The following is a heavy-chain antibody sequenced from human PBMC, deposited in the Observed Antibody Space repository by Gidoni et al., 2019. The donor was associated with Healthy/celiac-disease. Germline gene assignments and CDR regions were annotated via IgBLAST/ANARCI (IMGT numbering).Heavy chain of an antibody. D-gene: IGHD3-16*01. CDR2: IGWNSGSI. Sequence: EVQLVESGGGLVQPGRSLRLSGAAAGFTLDDYAMHWVRQAPGKGLEWVSCIGWNSGSIGYADSVKGRFTISRDNAKNSLYLQMNSLRAEDTALYYCAKDLGGLGIYGMDVWGQGTTVTVSS. CDR3: AKDLGGLGIYGMDV. J-gene: IGHJ6*02. V-gene: IGHV3-9*01. CDR1: GFTLDDYA.